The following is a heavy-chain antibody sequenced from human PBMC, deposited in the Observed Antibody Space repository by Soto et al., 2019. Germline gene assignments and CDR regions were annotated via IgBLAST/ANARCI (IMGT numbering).Heavy chain of an antibody. CDR2: FDPEDGET. CDR3: AGGYSSGWSQLWFDP. J-gene: IGHJ5*02. V-gene: IGHV1-24*01. CDR1: GYTLTELS. D-gene: IGHD6-19*01. Sequence: ASVKVSCKVSGYTLTELSMHWVRQAPGKGLEGMGGFDPEDGETIYAQKFQGRVTMTEDTSTDTAYMELSSLRSEDTAVYYCAGGYSSGWSQLWFDPWGQGTLVTVSS.